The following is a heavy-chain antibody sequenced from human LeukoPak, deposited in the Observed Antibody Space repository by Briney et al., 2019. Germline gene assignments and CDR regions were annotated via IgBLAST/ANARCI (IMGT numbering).Heavy chain of an antibody. D-gene: IGHD2-21*02. V-gene: IGHV3-33*01. CDR2: IWYDGSTK. Sequence: GGSLRLSCAASGFIFSNYGMHWVRQAPGKGLEWVGVIWYDGSTKYNPDSVKGRFTISRDSSKNTVNLQMNRLRAEDTAVYYCARAFGDNVSSAPLIDYWGQGTLVTVSS. CDR1: GFIFSNYG. CDR3: ARAFGDNVSSAPLIDY. J-gene: IGHJ4*02.